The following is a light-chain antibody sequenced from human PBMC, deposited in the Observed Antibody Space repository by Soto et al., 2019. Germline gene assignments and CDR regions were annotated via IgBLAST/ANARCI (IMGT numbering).Light chain of an antibody. Sequence: QPVLTQPPSVSGAPGQRVTISCTGSSSNIGAGYDVHWYRQLPGTAPKLLIYVNINRPSGVPDRFSGSKSGTSASLAITGLQAEDEADYYCQSYDSSLSGPQVVFGGGTKLTVL. V-gene: IGLV1-40*01. J-gene: IGLJ2*01. CDR2: VNI. CDR1: SSNIGAGYD. CDR3: QSYDSSLSGPQVV.